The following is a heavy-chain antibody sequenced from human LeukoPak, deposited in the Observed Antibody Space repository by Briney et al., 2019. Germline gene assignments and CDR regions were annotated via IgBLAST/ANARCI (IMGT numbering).Heavy chain of an antibody. D-gene: IGHD3-16*02. Sequence: GSLRLSCAASGFTFSRYAMSWVRQAPGKGLEWIGYIYYSGSTNYNPSLKSRVTISVDTSKNQFSLKLSSVTAADTAVYYCARAKAYYDYVWGSYRSKGYAFDIWGQGTMVTVSS. V-gene: IGHV4-59*01. CDR3: ARAKAYYDYVWGSYRSKGYAFDI. CDR1: GFTFSRYA. CDR2: IYYSGST. J-gene: IGHJ3*02.